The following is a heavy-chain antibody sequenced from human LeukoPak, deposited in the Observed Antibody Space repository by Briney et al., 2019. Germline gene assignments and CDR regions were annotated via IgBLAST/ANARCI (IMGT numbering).Heavy chain of an antibody. CDR3: ALNLAAMAQNDY. D-gene: IGHD5-18*01. CDR2: INPNSGGT. CDR1: GYTFTGYY. J-gene: IGHJ4*02. V-gene: IGHV1-2*02. Sequence: ASVKVSCKASGYTFTGYYMHWVRQAPGQGLEWMGWINPNSGGTNYAQEFQGRVTMTRDTSISTAYMELSRLRSDDTAVYYCALNLAAMAQNDYWGQGTLVTVSS.